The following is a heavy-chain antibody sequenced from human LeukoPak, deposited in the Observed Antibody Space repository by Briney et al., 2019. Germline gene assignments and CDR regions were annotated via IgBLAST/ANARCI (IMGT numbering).Heavy chain of an antibody. Sequence: PGGSLRLSCAASGFTFSSYAMSWVRQAPGKGLEWVSAIRGSGDTTYYADSVKGRFTISRDNSKSTLYLQMNSLRDEDTAVYYRAKGLDTFDYWGQGTLVTVSS. J-gene: IGHJ4*02. V-gene: IGHV3-23*01. CDR1: GFTFSSYA. CDR2: IRGSGDTT. CDR3: AKGLDTFDY.